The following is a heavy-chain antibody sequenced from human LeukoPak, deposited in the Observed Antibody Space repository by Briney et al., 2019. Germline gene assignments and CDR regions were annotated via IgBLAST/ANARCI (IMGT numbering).Heavy chain of an antibody. Sequence: PGRSLRLSCAASGFTFSSYAMHWVRQAPGKGLEWVAVISYDGSNKYYADSVKGRFTISRDNSKNTLYLQMNSLRAEDTAVYYCARDSYYDGSGYYYPLDYWGQGTLVTVSS. CDR1: GFTFSSYA. J-gene: IGHJ4*02. CDR2: ISYDGSNK. D-gene: IGHD3-22*01. V-gene: IGHV3-30-3*01. CDR3: ARDSYYDGSGYYYPLDY.